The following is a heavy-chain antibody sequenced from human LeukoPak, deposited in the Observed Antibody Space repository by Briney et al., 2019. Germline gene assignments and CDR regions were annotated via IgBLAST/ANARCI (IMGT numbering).Heavy chain of an antibody. CDR3: ARDGRPTYYDFWSGDSATHYNWFDP. CDR1: GGSISSSSYY. D-gene: IGHD3-3*01. Sequence: PSETLSLTCTVSGGSISSSSYYWGWIRQPPGKGLECIGSIYYSGSTYYNPSLKSRVTISVDTSKNQFSLKLSSVTAADTAVYYCARDGRPTYYDFWSGDSATHYNWFDPWGQGTLVTVSS. J-gene: IGHJ5*02. CDR2: IYYSGST. V-gene: IGHV4-39*07.